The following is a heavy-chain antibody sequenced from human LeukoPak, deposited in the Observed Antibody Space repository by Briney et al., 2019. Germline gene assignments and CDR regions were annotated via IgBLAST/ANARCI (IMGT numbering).Heavy chain of an antibody. CDR1: GGSIINNF. CDR2: VSTSGST. CDR3: ARGDIVMGGGRNWFDP. J-gene: IGHJ5*02. D-gene: IGHD2-21*01. V-gene: IGHV4-4*07. Sequence: AETLSLTWTVSGGSIINNFCSWIRQPAGKGPEWIGRVSTSGSTCYNPSLKSRVTMSADTSKNQFSLKLTSMTAADTAVYYCARGDIVMGGGRNWFDPWGQGTLVTVSS.